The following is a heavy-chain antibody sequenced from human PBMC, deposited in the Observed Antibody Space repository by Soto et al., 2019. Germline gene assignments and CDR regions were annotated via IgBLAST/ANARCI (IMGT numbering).Heavy chain of an antibody. CDR3: ARDEGITIFGVVEYAFDI. J-gene: IGHJ3*02. CDR2: IWYDGSNK. D-gene: IGHD3-3*01. Sequence: GGSLRLSCAASGFTFSSYGMHWVRQAPGKGLEWVAVIWYDGSNKYYADSVKGRFTISRDNSKNTLYLQMNSLRAEDTAVYYCARDEGITIFGVVEYAFDIWGQGTMVTVSS. V-gene: IGHV3-33*01. CDR1: GFTFSSYG.